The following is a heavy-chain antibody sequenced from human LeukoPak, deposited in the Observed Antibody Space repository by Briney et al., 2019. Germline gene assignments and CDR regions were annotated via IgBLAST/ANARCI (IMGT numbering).Heavy chain of an antibody. V-gene: IGHV3-64*01. CDR2: VSGDGGTT. Sequence: GGSLRLSCVASGFIFSSYPMHWVRQAPGKGLEYVSVVSGDGGTTYYTKSVKGRFTISRDNSKNTLYLQMGSLREEDMAVYYCAREEPAGSTGYWGQGTLVTVSS. CDR1: GFIFSSYP. CDR3: AREEPAGSTGY. D-gene: IGHD1-14*01. J-gene: IGHJ4*02.